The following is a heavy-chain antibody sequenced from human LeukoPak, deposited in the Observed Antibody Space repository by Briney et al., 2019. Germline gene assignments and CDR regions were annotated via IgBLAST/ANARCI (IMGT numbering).Heavy chain of an antibody. D-gene: IGHD6-19*01. CDR2: IYNGRNT. Sequence: KPSEPLSLPCRASGASTSSRYWSWIRQSPGRTLEWIGHIYNGRNTKYNPSLTSRVTISVDTSKNQFPLSLTSVTAADTAIYYCAQTTGWPGFDFWGPGALVTVSS. J-gene: IGHJ4*02. V-gene: IGHV4-59*08. CDR3: AQTTGWPGFDF. CDR1: GASTSSRY.